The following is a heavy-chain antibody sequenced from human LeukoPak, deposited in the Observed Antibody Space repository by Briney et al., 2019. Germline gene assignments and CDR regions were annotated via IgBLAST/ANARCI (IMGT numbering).Heavy chain of an antibody. Sequence: PGGSLKLSCAASGFIFSNYAMTWVRQAPGKGLQWVSTITSSGNTHYADSVKGRFTISRDNAKNSLYLQMNSLRAEDTAVYYCARPQGRGSYATWDYWGQGTLVTVSS. J-gene: IGHJ4*02. CDR3: ARPQGRGSYATWDY. V-gene: IGHV3-23*01. CDR1: GFIFSNYA. D-gene: IGHD1-26*01. CDR2: ITSSGNT.